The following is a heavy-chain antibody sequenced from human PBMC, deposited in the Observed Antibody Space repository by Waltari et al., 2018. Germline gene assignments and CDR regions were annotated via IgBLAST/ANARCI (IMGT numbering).Heavy chain of an antibody. D-gene: IGHD6-19*01. CDR2: INHSGST. J-gene: IGHJ4*02. Sequence: QVQLQQWGAGLLKPSETLSLTCAVYGGSFSGYYWSWIRQPPGKGLEWIGEINHSGSTNYNPSLKSRVTSSVDTSKNQFALELSSVTAADTAVYYCARAELAVAGTRYFDYWGQGTLVTVSS. CDR3: ARAELAVAGTRYFDY. CDR1: GGSFSGYY. V-gene: IGHV4-34*01.